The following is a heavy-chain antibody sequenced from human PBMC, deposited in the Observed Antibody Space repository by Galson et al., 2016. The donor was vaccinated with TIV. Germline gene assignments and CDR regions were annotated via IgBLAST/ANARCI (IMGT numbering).Heavy chain of an antibody. J-gene: IGHJ4*02. CDR2: ISPDTGGT. CDR1: GYTFTGYY. V-gene: IGHV1-2*02. Sequence: SVKVSCKASGYTFTGYYMHWVRQAPGQGLEWMGWISPDTGGTNYAQRFQGRVTMTRDTSISTVYMELSRLRPDDTAVYYCARDDVGFDFWGQGCLVTVSS. CDR3: ARDDVGFDF.